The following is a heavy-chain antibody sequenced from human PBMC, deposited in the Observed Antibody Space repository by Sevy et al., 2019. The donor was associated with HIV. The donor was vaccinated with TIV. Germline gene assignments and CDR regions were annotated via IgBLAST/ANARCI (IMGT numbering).Heavy chain of an antibody. J-gene: IGHJ6*03. V-gene: IGHV1-18*01. CDR1: GYTFTSYG. CDR2: ISAYNGNT. CDR3: ARHGDSLHDYGGNDQVYYYFYMDV. D-gene: IGHD4-17*01. Sequence: ASVKVSCKASGYTFTSYGISWVRQAPGQGLEWMGWISAYNGNTNYAQKLQGRVTMTTDTSTSTAYMELRSLRSDDTAVYYCARHGDSLHDYGGNDQVYYYFYMDVWGKGTTVTVSS.